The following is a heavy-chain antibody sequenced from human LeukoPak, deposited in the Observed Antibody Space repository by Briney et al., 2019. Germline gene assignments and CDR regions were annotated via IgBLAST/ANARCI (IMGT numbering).Heavy chain of an antibody. D-gene: IGHD6-19*01. CDR2: INHSGST. J-gene: IGHJ4*02. Sequence: SETLSLTCAVYGVAFSGYYWSWIRHPRGQGLEWIGQINHSGSTNYNPSLKSRVTISVDTSKNQFSLKLSSVTAADTAVYYCASANALVAGYLDYWGQGTLVTVSS. CDR3: ASANALVAGYLDY. CDR1: GVAFSGYY. V-gene: IGHV4-34*01.